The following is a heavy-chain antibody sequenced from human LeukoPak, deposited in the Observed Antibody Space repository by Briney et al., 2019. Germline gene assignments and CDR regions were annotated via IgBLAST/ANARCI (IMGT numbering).Heavy chain of an antibody. CDR2: ISGSGGST. CDR1: GFTFSSYG. J-gene: IGHJ4*02. CDR3: AIGRGGYDYRLDY. D-gene: IGHD5-12*01. V-gene: IGHV3-23*01. Sequence: GGSLRLSCAASGFTFSSYGLSWVRQAPGKGLEWVSGISGSGGSTYYADSVKGRFTISRDNSKNTLYLQMNSLRAEDTAVYYCAIGRGGYDYRLDYWGQGALVTVSP.